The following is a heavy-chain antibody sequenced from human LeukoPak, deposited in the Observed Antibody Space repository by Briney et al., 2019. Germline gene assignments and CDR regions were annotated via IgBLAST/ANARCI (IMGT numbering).Heavy chain of an antibody. D-gene: IGHD6-13*01. Sequence: GGSLRHSCAASGFTFTNYAMTWVRQAPEKGLEWASTITYSGSTTYCADSVKGRFSISRDNSKNTLYLQMNSLTVEDTAIYYCAKTGRESDSRSNYLDFDSWGQGTLDTVSS. CDR1: GFTFTNYA. V-gene: IGHV3-23*01. CDR2: ITYSGSTT. J-gene: IGHJ4*02. CDR3: AKTGRESDSRSNYLDFDS.